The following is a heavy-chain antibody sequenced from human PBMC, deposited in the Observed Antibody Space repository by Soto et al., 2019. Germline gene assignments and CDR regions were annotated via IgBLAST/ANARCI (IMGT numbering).Heavy chain of an antibody. CDR3: ARRRYSSSWYKYYYYYYGMDV. V-gene: IGHV5-51*01. D-gene: IGHD6-13*01. CDR1: GYSFTSYW. J-gene: IGHJ6*02. CDR2: IYPGDSDT. Sequence: DSLTISCKGSGYSFTSYWIGLVRQMPGKGLEWMGIIYPGDSDTRYSPSFQGQVTISADKSISTAYLQWSSLKASDTAMYYCARRRYSSSWYKYYYYYYGMDVWGQGTTVTVSS.